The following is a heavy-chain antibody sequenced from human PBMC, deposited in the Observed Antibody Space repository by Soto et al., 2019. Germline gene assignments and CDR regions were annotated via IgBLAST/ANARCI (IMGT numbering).Heavy chain of an antibody. CDR2: ISAYNGNT. D-gene: IGHD2-2*01. CDR3: ATVYCGSTSCYHYYYGMAV. CDR1: GYTFTSYG. Sequence: QVQLVQSGAEVKKPGASVKVSCKASGYTFTSYGISWVRQAPGQGLEWMGWISAYNGNTNYAQKLQGRVTMTTDTSTSTACMELRSLRSDDTAVYYCATVYCGSTSCYHYYYGMAVWGQGATVTVSS. V-gene: IGHV1-18*01. J-gene: IGHJ6*02.